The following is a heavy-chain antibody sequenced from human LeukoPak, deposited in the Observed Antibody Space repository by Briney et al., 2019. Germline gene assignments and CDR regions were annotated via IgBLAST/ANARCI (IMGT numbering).Heavy chain of an antibody. V-gene: IGHV6-1*01. D-gene: IGHD2-21*01. CDR2: TYYRSRWYN. J-gene: IGHJ6*02. Sequence: SPSLSLTCAISGDSFCSNSAAWDCMSQSTLRGLEWMVRTYYRSRWYNDYALTVKSRITINPDTSKNQFSLQLNSVTTEDTAVYYCARQYRDSENYCGLDVWGQGTTVTVSS. CDR1: GDSFCSNSAA. CDR3: ARQYRDSENYCGLDV.